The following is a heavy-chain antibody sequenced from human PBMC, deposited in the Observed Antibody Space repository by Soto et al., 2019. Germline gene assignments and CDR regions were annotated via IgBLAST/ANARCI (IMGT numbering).Heavy chain of an antibody. Sequence: GGSLRLSCAASGFTFSSYEMNWVRQAPGKGLEWVSCISSGGTTIYYADSVKGRFTISRDNAKNSLDLQMNSLRADDTAIYYCARALDFWSGYLSDWGQGTLVTVSS. CDR3: ARALDFWSGYLSD. V-gene: IGHV3-48*03. J-gene: IGHJ4*02. CDR1: GFTFSSYE. D-gene: IGHD3-3*01. CDR2: ISSGGTTI.